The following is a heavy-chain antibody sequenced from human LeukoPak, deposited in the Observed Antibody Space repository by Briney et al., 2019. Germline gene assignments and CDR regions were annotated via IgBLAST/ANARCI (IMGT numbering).Heavy chain of an antibody. CDR1: GYSFTDYY. J-gene: IGHJ4*02. Sequence: ASVKVSCKASGYSFTDYYIHWVRQAPGRELEWMGWIFPNTGGTKFAQKFQGRFTMTRDTSISTAYMELSSLRSDDTAIYYCARDFSQYTGYWGQGTLVTVSS. CDR3: ARDFSQYTGY. V-gene: IGHV1-2*02. D-gene: IGHD2-2*02. CDR2: IFPNTGGT.